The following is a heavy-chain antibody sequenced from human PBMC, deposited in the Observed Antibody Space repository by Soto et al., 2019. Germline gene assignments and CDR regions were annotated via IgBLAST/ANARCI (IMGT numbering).Heavy chain of an antibody. Sequence: QVQLQESGPGLVKPSETLSLICTVSGDSVSGGGYYWTWIRQPPGKGLEWIGYISFTGDTTYNPSLRSRRTIAMHTSKTQFSLKLTSATAADTALYYCSRGGHYYHSMLWGQGTLVTVSS. V-gene: IGHV4-61*08. CDR1: GDSVSGGGYY. CDR3: SRGGHYYHSML. CDR2: ISFTGDT. D-gene: IGHD3-22*01. J-gene: IGHJ4*02.